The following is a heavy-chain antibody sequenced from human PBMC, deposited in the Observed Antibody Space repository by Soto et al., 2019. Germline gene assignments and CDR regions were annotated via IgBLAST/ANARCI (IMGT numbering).Heavy chain of an antibody. V-gene: IGHV3-23*01. CDR1: GFTFSSYA. D-gene: IGHD3-22*01. J-gene: IGHJ4*02. CDR2: ISGSGGST. Sequence: EVQLLESGGGLVQPGGSLRLSCAASGFTFSSYAMSWVRQAPGKGLEWVSAISGSGGSTYYADSVKGRFTISRDNSKNTLYLQMTSLRAEDTAVYYCAKGNYYDSSGYYYGWYFDYWGQGTLVTVSS. CDR3: AKGNYYDSSGYYYGWYFDY.